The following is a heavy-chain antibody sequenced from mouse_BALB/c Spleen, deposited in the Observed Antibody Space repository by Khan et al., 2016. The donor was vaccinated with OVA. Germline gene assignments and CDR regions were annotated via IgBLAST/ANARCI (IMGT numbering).Heavy chain of an antibody. Sequence: QVQLKESGPGLVAPSQSLSITCTVSGFSLTSYDISWIRQPPGKGLEWLGVIWTGGGTNYNSAFMSRLSISKDNSKSQVFLKMNSLQTDDTAIYYCVRAGYNDWVAYWGQGTLVTVSA. CDR2: IWTGGGT. V-gene: IGHV2-9-2*01. D-gene: IGHD1-3*01. CDR1: GFSLTSYD. J-gene: IGHJ3*01. CDR3: VRAGYNDWVAY.